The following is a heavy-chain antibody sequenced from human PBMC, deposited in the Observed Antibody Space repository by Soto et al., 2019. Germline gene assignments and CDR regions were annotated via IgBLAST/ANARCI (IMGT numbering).Heavy chain of an antibody. CDR1: GFTFSDYY. J-gene: IGHJ6*02. D-gene: IGHD3-22*01. Sequence: QVQLVESGGGLVRPGGSLRLSCATSGFTFSDYYMSWIRQAPGKGLEWVSYIASRDPTVYYADSVRGRFTISRDNARNLLYMQMDNLRADDTAVYYCAREKSSGYYGMDVWGQGNTVTVSS. CDR3: AREKSSGYYGMDV. CDR2: IASRDPTV. V-gene: IGHV3-11*01.